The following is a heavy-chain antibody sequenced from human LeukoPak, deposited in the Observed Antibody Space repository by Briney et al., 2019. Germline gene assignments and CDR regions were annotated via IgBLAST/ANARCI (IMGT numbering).Heavy chain of an antibody. D-gene: IGHD3-3*01. Sequence: SVKVSCKASGGTFSSYAISWVRQAPGQGLEWMGGIIPIFGTANYAQKFQGRVTITADESTSTAYMELSSLRSEDTAVYYCAPNQGVITIFGVVIIIVYYYYYYMDVWGKGTTVTVSS. V-gene: IGHV1-69*13. CDR2: IIPIFGTA. CDR1: GGTFSSYA. CDR3: APNQGVITIFGVVIIIVYYYYYYMDV. J-gene: IGHJ6*03.